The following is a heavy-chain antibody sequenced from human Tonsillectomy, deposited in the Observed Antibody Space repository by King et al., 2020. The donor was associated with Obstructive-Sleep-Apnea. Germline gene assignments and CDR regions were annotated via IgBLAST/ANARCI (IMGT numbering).Heavy chain of an antibody. V-gene: IGHV3-33*06. CDR1: GFTFCSYG. Sequence: VQLVESGGGVVQPGRSLRLSCAASGFTFCSYGMHWVRQAPGKGLEWVAVIWYDGSNKYYADSVKGRFTISRDNSKNTLYLQMNSLRAEDTAVYYCAKDTGVVYFDYWGQGTLVTVSS. D-gene: IGHD3-3*01. J-gene: IGHJ4*02. CDR3: AKDTGVVYFDY. CDR2: IWYDGSNK.